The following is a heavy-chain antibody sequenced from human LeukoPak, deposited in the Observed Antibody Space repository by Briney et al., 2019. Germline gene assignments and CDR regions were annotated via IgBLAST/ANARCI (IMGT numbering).Heavy chain of an antibody. CDR1: GYTFTSYG. Sequence: ASVKVSCKASGYTFTSYGISWVRQAPGQGLEWMGWISAYNGNTNYAQKLQGRVTMTTDTSTSTAYMELRSLRSDDTAVYYCAREVARGYSGHDTGDDYYGMDVWGQGTTVTVSS. CDR2: ISAYNGNT. V-gene: IGHV1-18*01. J-gene: IGHJ6*02. CDR3: AREVARGYSGHDTGDDYYGMDV. D-gene: IGHD5-12*01.